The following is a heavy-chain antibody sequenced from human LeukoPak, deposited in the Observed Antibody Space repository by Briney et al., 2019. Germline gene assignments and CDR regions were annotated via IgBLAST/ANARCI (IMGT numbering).Heavy chain of an antibody. J-gene: IGHJ6*03. V-gene: IGHV4-61*02. CDR1: GYSISSGYY. D-gene: IGHD2-2*01. Sequence: SETLSLTCTVSGYSISSGYYWSWIRQPVGKGLEWIGRIYTSGSTNYNPSLKSRVTISVDTSKNQFSLKLSSVTAADTAVYYCARDQEAYCSSTSCYEYYYYMDVWGKGTTVTISS. CDR3: ARDQEAYCSSTSCYEYYYYMDV. CDR2: IYTSGST.